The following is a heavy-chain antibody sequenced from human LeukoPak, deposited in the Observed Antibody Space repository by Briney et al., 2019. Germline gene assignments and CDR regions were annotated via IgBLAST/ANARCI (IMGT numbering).Heavy chain of an antibody. D-gene: IGHD3-22*01. CDR1: GFTFSSYA. CDR2: ISGSGGST. J-gene: IGHJ3*02. Sequence: GSLRLSCAASGFTFSSYAMCWVRQAPGKGLEWVSTISGSGGSTYHADSVKGRFTISRDNPKNTLYLQMNSLRAEDTAVYYCAKGPYYYDSSAYHYGAFDIWGQGTMVTVSS. V-gene: IGHV3-23*01. CDR3: AKGPYYYDSSAYHYGAFDI.